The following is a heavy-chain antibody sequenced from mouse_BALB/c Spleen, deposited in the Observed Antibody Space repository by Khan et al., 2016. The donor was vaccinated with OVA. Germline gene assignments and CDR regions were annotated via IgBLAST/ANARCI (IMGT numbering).Heavy chain of an antibody. D-gene: IGHD2-12*01. V-gene: IGHV3-2*02. J-gene: IGHJ4*01. CDR1: GYSITSDYA. CDR3: AGRVDSYYGAMDY. Sequence: EVKLQESGPGLVKPSQSLSLTCTVTGYSITSDYAWNWIRQFPGNKLEWMGYISYSGSTSYNPSLKSRISITRDTSKHQFFLQLNSGTTEDTATYSCAGRVDSYYGAMDYWGQGTSVTVSS. CDR2: ISYSGST.